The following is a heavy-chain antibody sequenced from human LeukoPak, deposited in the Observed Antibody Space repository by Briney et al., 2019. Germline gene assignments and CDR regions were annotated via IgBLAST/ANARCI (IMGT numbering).Heavy chain of an antibody. D-gene: IGHD3-10*01. CDR3: ARDKWFGQTLYYFDY. CDR1: GYTFTGYY. J-gene: IGHJ4*02. Sequence: ASVNVSCKASGYTFTGYYMHWVRQAPGQGLEWMGWINPNSGGTNYAQKSQGRVTMTRDTSISTAYMEPSSLSSDDTALYYCARDKWFGQTLYYFDYWGQGTLVTVSS. CDR2: INPNSGGT. V-gene: IGHV1-2*02.